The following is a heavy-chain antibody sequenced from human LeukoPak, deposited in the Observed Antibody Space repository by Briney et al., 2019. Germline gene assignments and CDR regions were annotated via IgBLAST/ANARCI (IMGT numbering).Heavy chain of an antibody. CDR1: GFTFSSYS. J-gene: IGHJ1*01. V-gene: IGHV3-21*01. Sequence: GGSLRLSCAASGFTFSSYSMNWVRQAPGKGLEWVSSISSSSSYIYYADSVKGRFTISRDNAKNSLYLQMNSLRAEDTAVYYCAKDYRSSGLYAYFQHWGQGTLVTVSS. CDR3: AKDYRSSGLYAYFQH. CDR2: ISSSSSYI. D-gene: IGHD6-19*01.